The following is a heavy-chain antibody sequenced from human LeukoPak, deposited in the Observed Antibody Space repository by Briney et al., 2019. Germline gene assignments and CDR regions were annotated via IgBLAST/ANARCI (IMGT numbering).Heavy chain of an antibody. CDR1: GXSISSYY. J-gene: IGHJ4*02. Sequence: SETLSLTCTVSGXSISSYYWSWIRQPPGKGLEWIGYIYYSGSTNYNPSLKSRVTISVDTSKNQFSLKLSSVTAADTAVYYSARENRVTLVRGVIDYWGQGTLVTVSS. V-gene: IGHV4-59*01. CDR3: ARENRVTLVRGVIDY. D-gene: IGHD3-10*01. CDR2: IYYSGST.